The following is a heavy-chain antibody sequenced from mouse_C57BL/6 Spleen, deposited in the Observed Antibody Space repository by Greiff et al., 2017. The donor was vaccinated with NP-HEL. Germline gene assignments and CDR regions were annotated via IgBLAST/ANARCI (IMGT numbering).Heavy chain of an antibody. CDR3: ARDADDGYDAMDY. V-gene: IGHV7-1*01. CDR1: GFTFSDFY. J-gene: IGHJ4*01. Sequence: EVMLVESGGGLVQSGRSLRLSCATSGFTFSDFYMEWVRQAPGKGLEWIAASRNKANDYTTEYSASVKGRFIVSRDTSQIILYIQMNALRDEDTAIYYCARDADDGYDAMDYWGQGTSVTVSS. CDR2: SRNKANDYTT. D-gene: IGHD2-3*01.